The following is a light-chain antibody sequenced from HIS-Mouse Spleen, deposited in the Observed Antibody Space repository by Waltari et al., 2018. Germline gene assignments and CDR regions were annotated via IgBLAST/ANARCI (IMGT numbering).Light chain of an antibody. CDR1: AFPKKY. Sequence: SYELTQPPSVSVSPGQTARTTCSGHAFPKKYADLYKKKSGQAPVLVIYEDSKRPSGIPERFSGSSSGTMATLTISGAQVEDEADYYCYSTDSSGNHRVFGGGTKLTVL. V-gene: IGLV3-10*01. J-gene: IGLJ2*01. CDR2: EDS. CDR3: YSTDSSGNHRV.